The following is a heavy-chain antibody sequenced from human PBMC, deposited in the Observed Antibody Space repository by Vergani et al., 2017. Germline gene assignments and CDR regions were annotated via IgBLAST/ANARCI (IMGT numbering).Heavy chain of an antibody. D-gene: IGHD6-13*01. CDR1: GGSFSGYY. J-gene: IGHJ4*02. CDR3: ARVGMRIAAAVTG. Sequence: QVQLQQWGAGLLKPSETLSLTCAVYGGSFSGYYWSWIRQPPGKGLEWIGEINHSGSTNYNPSLKSRVTISVDTSKNQFSLKLSSGTAADTAVYYCARVGMRIAAAVTGWGQGTLVTVSS. CDR2: INHSGST. V-gene: IGHV4-34*01.